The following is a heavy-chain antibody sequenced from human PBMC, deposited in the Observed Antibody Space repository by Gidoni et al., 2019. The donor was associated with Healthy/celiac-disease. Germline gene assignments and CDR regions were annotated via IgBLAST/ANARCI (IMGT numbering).Heavy chain of an antibody. Sequence: QVQLVQSGAAVKKPGASVKVSCKDSRYTFTGYQMHWVRQAPGQGLEWMGWINPNSGGTNYAQKFQGRVTMTRDTSISTAYMELSRLRSDDTAVYYCARAEYCTNGVCYLDFDYLGQGTLVTVSS. V-gene: IGHV1-2*02. CDR3: ARAEYCTNGVCYLDFDY. CDR1: RYTFTGYQ. CDR2: INPNSGGT. D-gene: IGHD2-8*01. J-gene: IGHJ4*02.